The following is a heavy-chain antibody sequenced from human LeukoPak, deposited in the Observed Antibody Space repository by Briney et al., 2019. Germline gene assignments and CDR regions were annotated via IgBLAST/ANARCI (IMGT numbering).Heavy chain of an antibody. CDR1: GFTFSGSA. D-gene: IGHD3-22*01. CDR3: TRRWDSSGYFLPLDY. V-gene: IGHV3-73*01. CDR2: IRSKANSYAT. J-gene: IGHJ4*02. Sequence: GGSLRLSXAASGFTFSGSAMHWVRQASGKGLEWVGRIRSKANSYATAYAASVKGRFTISRDDSKNTAYLQMNSLKTEDTAVYYCTRRWDSSGYFLPLDYWGQGTLVTVSS.